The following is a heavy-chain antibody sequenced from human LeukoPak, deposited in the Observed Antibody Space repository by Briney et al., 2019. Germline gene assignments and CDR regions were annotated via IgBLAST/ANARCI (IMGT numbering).Heavy chain of an antibody. CDR1: GFTFSSYA. D-gene: IGHD6-19*01. J-gene: IGHJ3*02. Sequence: GGSLRLSCAASGFTFSSYAMHWVRQAPGKGLEWVAVISYDGSNKYYADSVKGRFTISRDNSKNTLYLQMNSLRAEDTAVYYCARDLVAVAGTKDAFDIWGQGTMVTVSS. CDR3: ARDLVAVAGTKDAFDI. V-gene: IGHV3-30-3*01. CDR2: ISYDGSNK.